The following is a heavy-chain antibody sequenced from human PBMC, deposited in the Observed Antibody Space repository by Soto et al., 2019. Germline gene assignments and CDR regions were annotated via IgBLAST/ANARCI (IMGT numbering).Heavy chain of an antibody. CDR2: ISSDGGRT. CDR1: GFTFSDYW. J-gene: IGHJ4*02. Sequence: GGSLRLSCAVSGFTFSDYWMHWVRQVPGKGLVWVSRISSDGGRTDYADSVKGRFTISRDNAKNTLFLQMDSLRAEDTAVYYCARDWYHDSGSYLAYWGQGTLVTVSS. D-gene: IGHD3-10*01. V-gene: IGHV3-74*01. CDR3: ARDWYHDSGSYLAY.